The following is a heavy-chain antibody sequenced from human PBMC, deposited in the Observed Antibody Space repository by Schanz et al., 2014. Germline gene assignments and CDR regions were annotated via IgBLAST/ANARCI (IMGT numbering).Heavy chain of an antibody. CDR2: IWYNGSNK. D-gene: IGHD2-2*01. J-gene: IGHJ4*02. V-gene: IGHV3-33*08. CDR3: ARDRVEASSYFDY. Sequence: VQLVESGGGLVQPGGSLKLSCAASGFTFSKYGVHWVRQAPGKGLEWVAVIWYNGSNKYYADSVRGRFTISRDNSKNALYLQMNNLRAEDTAVYYCARDRVEASSYFDYWGQGTLVTVSS. CDR1: GFTFSKYG.